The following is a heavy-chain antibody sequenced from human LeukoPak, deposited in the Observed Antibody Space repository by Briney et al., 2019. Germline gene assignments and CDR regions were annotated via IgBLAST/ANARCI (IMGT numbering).Heavy chain of an antibody. CDR1: GGSISSYY. D-gene: IGHD3-10*01. J-gene: IGHJ5*02. CDR2: IYYSGST. V-gene: IGHV4-59*12. Sequence: ASETLSLTCTVSGGSISSYYWSWIRQPPGKGLEWIGYIYYSGSTNYNPSLKSRVTISVDTSKNQFSLKLSSVTAADTAVYYCARSFNRRAPITMVRGVKKGARWFDPWGQGTLVTVSS. CDR3: ARSFNRRAPITMVRGVKKGARWFDP.